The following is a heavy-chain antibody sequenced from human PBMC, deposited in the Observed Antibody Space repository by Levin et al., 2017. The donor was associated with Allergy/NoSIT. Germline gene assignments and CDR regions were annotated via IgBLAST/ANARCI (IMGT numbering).Heavy chain of an antibody. CDR1: GFTVSSNY. J-gene: IGHJ6*03. CDR2: IYRGGTT. D-gene: IGHD3-10*01. V-gene: IGHV3-66*01. Sequence: GGSLRLSCAASGFTVSSNYMSWVRQAPGKGLEWVSLIYRGGTTYYADSVMGRFTISRDNSNNKPYLQMNNLRAEDTAVYYCARRYYGLGTYYMDVWGKGTTVTVAS. CDR3: ARRYYGLGTYYMDV.